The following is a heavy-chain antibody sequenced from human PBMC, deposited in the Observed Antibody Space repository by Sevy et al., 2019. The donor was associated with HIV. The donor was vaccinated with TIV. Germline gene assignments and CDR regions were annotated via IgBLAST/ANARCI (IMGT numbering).Heavy chain of an antibody. V-gene: IGHV3-11*01. J-gene: IGHJ6*02. CDR3: AGGDDARAYYYGSGSPLYYYCGMDV. CDR1: GFTFSDYY. Sequence: GGSLRLSCAASGFTFSDYYMSWIRQAPGKGLEWVSYISSSGSTIYYADSVKGRFTISRDNAKNSLYLQMNSLRAEDTAVYYCAGGDDARAYYYGSGSPLYYYCGMDVWGQGTTVTVSS. D-gene: IGHD3-10*01. CDR2: ISSSGSTI.